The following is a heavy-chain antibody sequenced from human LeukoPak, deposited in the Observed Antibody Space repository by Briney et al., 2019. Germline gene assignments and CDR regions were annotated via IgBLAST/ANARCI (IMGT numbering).Heavy chain of an antibody. CDR3: ARHVGPSRDGYNNWYFDL. V-gene: IGHV4-59*08. D-gene: IGHD5-24*01. J-gene: IGHJ2*01. Sequence: PSETLSLTCTVSGYSISSGYYWSWIRQPPGKGLEWIGYIYYSGSTNYNPSLKSRVTISVDTSKNQFSLKLSSVTAADTAVYYCARHVGPSRDGYNNWYFDLWGRGTLVTVSS. CDR1: GYSISSGYY. CDR2: IYYSGST.